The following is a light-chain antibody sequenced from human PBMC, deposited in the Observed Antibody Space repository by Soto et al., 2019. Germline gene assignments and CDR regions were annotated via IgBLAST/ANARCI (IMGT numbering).Light chain of an antibody. CDR1: SSDIGGYNY. CDR3: SSYTTSPLSYV. CDR2: DVS. V-gene: IGLV2-14*01. J-gene: IGLJ1*01. Sequence: QSVLAQPASVSGSPGQSITISCTGTSSDIGGYNYVSWYQQHPGKVPKLMIYDVSNRPSGVSNRFSGSKSGNTASLTISGLQAGDEADYYCSSYTTSPLSYVFGTGTKVTVL.